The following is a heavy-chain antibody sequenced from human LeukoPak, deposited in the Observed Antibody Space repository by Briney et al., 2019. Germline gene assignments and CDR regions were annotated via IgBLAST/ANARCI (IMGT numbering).Heavy chain of an antibody. Sequence: GGSLRLSCAASGFSFSTYGVNWVRQAPGKGLEWVSFIQPGGSDIKYADSVKGRFTISGDNSKNTVYLQMNSLRADDTAMYYCAKDGAGTSPDYWGRGTLVTVSS. J-gene: IGHJ4*02. CDR3: AKDGAGTSPDY. D-gene: IGHD6-19*01. CDR1: GFSFSTYG. CDR2: IQPGGSDI. V-gene: IGHV3-30*02.